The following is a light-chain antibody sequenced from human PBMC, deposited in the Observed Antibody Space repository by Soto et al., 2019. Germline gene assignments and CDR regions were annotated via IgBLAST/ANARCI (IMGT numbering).Light chain of an antibody. J-gene: IGKJ1*01. CDR3: QQYGGSPWT. CDR1: QSVTSSY. Sequence: EIVLTQSPGTLSLSPGERASLSCRASQSVTSSYLAWYQQKPGQAPRLLIYVASNRATGIPDRFSGSGSGTDFTLTINRLEPEDFAVYYCQQYGGSPWTFGQGTKVEIK. CDR2: VAS. V-gene: IGKV3-20*01.